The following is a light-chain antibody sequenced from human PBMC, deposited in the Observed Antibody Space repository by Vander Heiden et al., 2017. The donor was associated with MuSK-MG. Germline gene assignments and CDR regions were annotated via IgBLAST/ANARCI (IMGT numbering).Light chain of an antibody. Sequence: QSPLTQPASVSGSPGPSISITRPGTSSAIGRYGLVSWSPPSSCKAPELILCDVTKRASGVTDRFSGSKTGNTATLTSSGLEAEDEDDYYCCSYGGSHTWVFGGGTKLTVL. CDR2: DVT. CDR3: CSYGGSHTWV. J-gene: IGLJ3*02. CDR1: SSAIGRYGL. V-gene: IGLV2-23*02.